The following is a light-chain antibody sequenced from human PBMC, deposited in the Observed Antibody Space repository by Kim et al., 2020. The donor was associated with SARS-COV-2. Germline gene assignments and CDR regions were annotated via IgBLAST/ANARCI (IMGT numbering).Light chain of an antibody. J-gene: IGLJ1*01. CDR1: SSKIGAGYD. CDR3: QSYDSSLSGSYV. V-gene: IGLV1-40*01. CDR2: GNS. Sequence: VTISCTGGSSKIGAGYDVHWYQQLPGTAPKLLIYGNSNRPSGVPDRFSGSKSGTSASLAITGLQAEDEADYYCQSYDSSLSGSYVFGTGTKVTVL.